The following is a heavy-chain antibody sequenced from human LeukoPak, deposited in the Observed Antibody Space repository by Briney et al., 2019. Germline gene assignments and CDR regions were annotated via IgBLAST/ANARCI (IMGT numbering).Heavy chain of an antibody. V-gene: IGHV7-4-1*02. CDR1: GYIFTTYA. D-gene: IGHD3-22*01. J-gene: IGHJ5*02. CDR2: INTNTGNP. CDR3: ARELLITRTWFDP. Sequence: ASVKVSCKASGYIFTTYAMNWVRQAPGQGLEWMGWINTNTGNPTYAQGFTGRFVFSLGTSVSTAYLQISSLKAEDTAVYYCARELLITRTWFDPWGQGTLVTVSS.